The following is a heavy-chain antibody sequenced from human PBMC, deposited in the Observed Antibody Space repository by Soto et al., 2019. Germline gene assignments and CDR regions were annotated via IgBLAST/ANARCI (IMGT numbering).Heavy chain of an antibody. CDR3: ARDAPEAYCGGDCRPYYGMDV. D-gene: IGHD2-21*02. CDR2: ISYDGSNK. V-gene: IGHV3-30-3*01. Sequence: QPGGSLRLSCAASGFTFSSYAMHWVRQAPGKGLEWVAVISYDGSNKYYADSVKGRFTISRDNSKNTLYLQMNSLRAEDTAVYYCARDAPEAYCGGDCRPYYGMDVWGQGTTVTVSS. CDR1: GFTFSSYA. J-gene: IGHJ6*02.